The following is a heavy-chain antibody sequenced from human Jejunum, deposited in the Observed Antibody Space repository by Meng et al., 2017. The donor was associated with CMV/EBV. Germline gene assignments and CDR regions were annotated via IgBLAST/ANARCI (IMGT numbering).Heavy chain of an antibody. V-gene: IGHV3-23*01. D-gene: IGHD2-21*01. Sequence: YAMSWVRQSPGKGLECVSTISDRGTTGTYYTESVKGRITISRDNSKNTLYLEMNDLRAEDTAVYFCAKGAGDKGPQNCGGECYYVHWGQGTLVTVSS. CDR2: ISDRGTTGT. CDR1: YA. J-gene: IGHJ4*02. CDR3: AKGAGDKGPQNCGGECYYVH.